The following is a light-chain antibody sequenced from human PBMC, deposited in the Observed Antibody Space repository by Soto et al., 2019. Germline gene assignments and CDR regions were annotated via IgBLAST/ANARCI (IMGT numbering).Light chain of an antibody. V-gene: IGLV2-14*03. CDR3: TSYTTSSPDLV. Sequence: QSALTQPASVSGSPGQSITISCTGTSSDVGGYNYVSWYQHHPGKAPKLMIYDVTNRPSGVSNRCSGSKSGNTASLTISGLQAEDEADYYCTSYTTSSPDLVFGGGTKLTVL. CDR2: DVT. J-gene: IGLJ3*02. CDR1: SSDVGGYNY.